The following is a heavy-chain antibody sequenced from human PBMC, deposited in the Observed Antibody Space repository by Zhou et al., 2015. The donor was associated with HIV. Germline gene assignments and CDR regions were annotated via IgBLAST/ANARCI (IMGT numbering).Heavy chain of an antibody. V-gene: IGHV1-69*02. CDR1: GGTFSSYT. CDR3: ARASMTTWQYYYYYGMDV. Sequence: QVQLVQSGAEVKKPGSSVKVSCKASGGTFSSYTISWVRQAPGQGLEWMGRIIPILGIANYAQKFQGRVTITADKSTSTAYMELSSLRSEDTAVYYCARASMTTWQYYYYYGMDVWGQGTTVTVSS. D-gene: IGHD4-11*01. J-gene: IGHJ6*02. CDR2: IIPILGIA.